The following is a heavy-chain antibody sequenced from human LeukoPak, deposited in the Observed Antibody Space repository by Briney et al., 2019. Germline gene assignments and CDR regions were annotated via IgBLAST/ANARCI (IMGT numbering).Heavy chain of an antibody. J-gene: IGHJ4*02. CDR2: INPSGGST. V-gene: IGHV1-46*01. Sequence: GASVKVSCKASGYTFTSYYMHWVRQAPGQGLEWMGIINPSGGSTSYAQKFQGRVTMTRDTSTSTVYKELSSLRSDDTAVYYCAREGYSSGWYEVYYFDYWGQGTLVTVSS. CDR3: AREGYSSGWYEVYYFDY. D-gene: IGHD6-19*01. CDR1: GYTFTSYY.